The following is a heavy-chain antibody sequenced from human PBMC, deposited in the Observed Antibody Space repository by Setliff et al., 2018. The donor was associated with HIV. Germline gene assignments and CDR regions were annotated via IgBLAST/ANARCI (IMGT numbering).Heavy chain of an antibody. Sequence: SETLSLTCTVSDYSISRGYFWGWIRQPPGKGLEWIGTIYHSGRTDYNPSLETRATISVDTSKNQFSLRLTSVTAADTAVYYCARRTYPGSYTPYFDYWGQGTLVTVSS. CDR2: IYHSGRT. J-gene: IGHJ4*02. D-gene: IGHD1-1*01. CDR3: ARRTYPGSYTPYFDY. CDR1: DYSISRGYF. V-gene: IGHV4-38-2*02.